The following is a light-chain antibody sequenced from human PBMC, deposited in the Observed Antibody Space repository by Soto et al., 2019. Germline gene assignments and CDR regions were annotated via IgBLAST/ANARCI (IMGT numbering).Light chain of an antibody. Sequence: DIQMTQSPSSLSASVGDRVTITCRAGRSISRFLNWYQQKPGKAPKLLIYDASSLQSGVPSRFSGGGSGTDFTLTISRLEPEDFAVYYCQQYGISPRTFGQGTKVDIK. CDR3: QQYGISPRT. V-gene: IGKV1-39*01. CDR1: RSISRF. CDR2: DAS. J-gene: IGKJ1*01.